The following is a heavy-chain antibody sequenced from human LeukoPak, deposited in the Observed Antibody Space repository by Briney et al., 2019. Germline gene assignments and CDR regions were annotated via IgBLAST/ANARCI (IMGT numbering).Heavy chain of an antibody. J-gene: IGHJ4*02. CDR2: ISYRDGT. V-gene: IGHV4-59*01. Sequence: SETLSLTCTVSGDSIQNYYWNWIRQRPGKGLEWIGYISYRDGTNYSPSLKSRSTISGDPSKNQFSLEVNSVTAADTAIYYCARGYCSGGSCPLDYWGQGTLVTVSS. CDR1: GDSIQNYY. CDR3: ARGYCSGGSCPLDY. D-gene: IGHD2-15*01.